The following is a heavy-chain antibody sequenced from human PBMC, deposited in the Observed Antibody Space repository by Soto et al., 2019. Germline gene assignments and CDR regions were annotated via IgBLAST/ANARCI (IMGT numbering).Heavy chain of an antibody. CDR2: IYYSGST. D-gene: IGHD3-22*01. Sequence: SETLSLTCTVSGGSISSGDYYWSWIRQPPGKGLEWIGYIYYSGSTYYNPSLKSRVTISVDTSKNQFSLKLSSVTAADTAMYYCASSPYYYDSSGYYSLPVYWGQGTLVTVSS. V-gene: IGHV4-30-4*01. J-gene: IGHJ4*02. CDR1: GGSISSGDYY. CDR3: ASSPYYYDSSGYYSLPVY.